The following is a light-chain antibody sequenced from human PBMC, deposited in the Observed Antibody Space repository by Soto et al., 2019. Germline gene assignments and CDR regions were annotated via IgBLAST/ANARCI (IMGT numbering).Light chain of an antibody. CDR3: CSYAGRYTYV. CDR1: SSDVGGYTY. Sequence: LTQPRSVSGSPGQSVSISCTGTSSDVGGYTYVSWYQQHPGKAPKVMIYDVSKRPSGVPDRFSGSKSGNTASLTISGLQSEDEADYYCCSYAGRYTYVFGTGTKVTVL. J-gene: IGLJ1*01. CDR2: DVS. V-gene: IGLV2-11*01.